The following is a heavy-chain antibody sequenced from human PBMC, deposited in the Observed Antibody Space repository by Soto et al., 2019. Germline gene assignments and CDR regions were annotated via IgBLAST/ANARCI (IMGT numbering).Heavy chain of an antibody. V-gene: IGHV3-66*01. CDR3: ASDIFKTGATGVFDI. J-gene: IGHJ3*02. CDR1: GFTVSGNY. D-gene: IGHD1-1*01. Sequence: VQLVESGGGLVQPGGSLRLSCAASGFTVSGNYMSWVRQAPGQGLEWVSVIYVAGSTYYIDSVNGRFTISRDNSKNTLYLQMNSLRAEDTAVYYCASDIFKTGATGVFDIWGQGTRVTVSS. CDR2: IYVAGST.